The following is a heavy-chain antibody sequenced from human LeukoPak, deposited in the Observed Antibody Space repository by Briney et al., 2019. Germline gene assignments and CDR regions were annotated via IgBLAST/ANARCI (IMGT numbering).Heavy chain of an antibody. CDR1: GYTFTSYD. J-gene: IGHJ1*01. CDR3: ASSTFGVANPEYFHH. V-gene: IGHV1-8*01. CDR2: MNPNSGNT. Sequence: GASVKVSCKASGYTFTSYDINWVRQATGQGLEWMGWMNPNSGNTGYAQKFQGRVTMTRNTSISTAYMELSSLRSEDTAVYYCASSTFGVANPEYFHHWGQGTLVTVSS. D-gene: IGHD3-3*01.